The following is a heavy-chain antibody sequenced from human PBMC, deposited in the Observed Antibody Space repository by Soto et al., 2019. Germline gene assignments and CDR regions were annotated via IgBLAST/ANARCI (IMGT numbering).Heavy chain of an antibody. V-gene: IGHV4-59*08. Sequence: SETLSLTCTVSCGSISTYYLSWIRQPPGKGLEWIGYIYYSGSTNCNPSLKSRVTISVDTSKNQFSLKLSSVTAADTAVYYCARRYGSAIDYWGQGTLVTVSS. CDR2: IYYSGST. CDR3: ARRYGSAIDY. D-gene: IGHD1-26*01. J-gene: IGHJ4*02. CDR1: CGSISTYY.